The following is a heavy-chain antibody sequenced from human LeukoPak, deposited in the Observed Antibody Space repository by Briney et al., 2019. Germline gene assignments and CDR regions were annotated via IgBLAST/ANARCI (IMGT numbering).Heavy chain of an antibody. CDR2: ISSSGSTI. Sequence: GGSLRLSCAASGFTFSDYYMSWIRQAPGKGLEWVSYISSSGSTIYYADSVKGRFTISRDNAKNTLYLQMNSLRAEDTAVYYCARSEDLSYYDSSGYHYWGQGTLVTVSS. CDR3: ARSEDLSYYDSSGYHY. D-gene: IGHD3-22*01. CDR1: GFTFSDYY. V-gene: IGHV3-11*04. J-gene: IGHJ4*02.